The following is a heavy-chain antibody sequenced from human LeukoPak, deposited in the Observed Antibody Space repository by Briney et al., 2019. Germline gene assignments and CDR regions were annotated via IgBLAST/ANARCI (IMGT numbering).Heavy chain of an antibody. D-gene: IGHD4/OR15-4a*01. CDR2: IKPGGNEK. CDR1: GFTFNNYW. CDR3: AKAPNYVFDY. Sequence: GGSLRLSCAASGFTFNNYWMTWVRQGPGKGLEWVANIKPGGNEKYYVDSVKGRFTISRDNSKNTLYLQMNSLRAEDTAVYYCAKAPNYVFDYWGQGTLVTVSS. V-gene: IGHV3-7*03. J-gene: IGHJ4*02.